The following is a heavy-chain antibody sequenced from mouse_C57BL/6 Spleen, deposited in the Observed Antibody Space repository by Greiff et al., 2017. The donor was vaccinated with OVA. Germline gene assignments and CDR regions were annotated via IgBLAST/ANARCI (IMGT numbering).Heavy chain of an antibody. Sequence: VQLQQSGAELVMPGASVKLSCKASGYTFTSYWMHWVKQRPGQGLEWIGEIDPSDSYTNYNQKFKGKSTLTVDKSSSTAYMQLSSLTSEDSAVYYCARRGLRQYYAMDYWGQGTSVTVSS. CDR2: IDPSDSYT. CDR3: ARRGLRQYYAMDY. J-gene: IGHJ4*01. CDR1: GYTFTSYW. V-gene: IGHV1-69*01. D-gene: IGHD2-4*01.